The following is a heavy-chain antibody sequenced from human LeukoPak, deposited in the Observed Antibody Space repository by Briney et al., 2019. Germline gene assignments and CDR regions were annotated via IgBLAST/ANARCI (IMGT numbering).Heavy chain of an antibody. D-gene: IGHD5-18*01. Sequence: GGSLRLSCAASGFTFSSYAMHWVRQAPGKGLEWVAVISYDGSNKYYADSVKGRFTISRDSSKNTLYLQMNSLRAEDTALYYCAKGVGYSYGLSQSPGMDVWGQGTTVTVSS. CDR2: ISYDGSNK. CDR1: GFTFSSYA. V-gene: IGHV3-30*04. CDR3: AKGVGYSYGLSQSPGMDV. J-gene: IGHJ6*02.